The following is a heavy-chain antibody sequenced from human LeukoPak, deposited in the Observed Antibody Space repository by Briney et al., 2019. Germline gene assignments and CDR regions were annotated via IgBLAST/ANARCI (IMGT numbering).Heavy chain of an antibody. V-gene: IGHV3-23*01. Sequence: GGSLRLSCAASGFTFSSYAMSWVRQAPGKGLEWVSAISGSGGSTYYADSVKGRFTISRDNSKNTLYLQMNSLRAEDTAVYYCARGQGYSNGYEWFDPWGQGTLVTVSS. CDR2: ISGSGGST. J-gene: IGHJ5*02. CDR1: GFTFSSYA. CDR3: ARGQGYSNGYEWFDP. D-gene: IGHD5-18*01.